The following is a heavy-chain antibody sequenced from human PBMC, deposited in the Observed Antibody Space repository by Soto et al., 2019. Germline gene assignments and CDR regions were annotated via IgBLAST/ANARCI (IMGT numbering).Heavy chain of an antibody. D-gene: IGHD3-10*01. Sequence: QVQLVQSGAEVKEPGDSVRVSCEASGYTFTSYYIHWVRQSPGQGLAWMGWINPKFVDTTYAQDFQDRVSMTRDMSISTVYMEVSRQTSDDTANDYCARKMDYYYCPGSGNGHGLWGQGTTVPVFS. J-gene: IGHJ6*02. V-gene: IGHV1-2*02. CDR1: GYTFTSYY. CDR2: INPKFVDT. CDR3: ARKMDYYYCPGSGNGHGL.